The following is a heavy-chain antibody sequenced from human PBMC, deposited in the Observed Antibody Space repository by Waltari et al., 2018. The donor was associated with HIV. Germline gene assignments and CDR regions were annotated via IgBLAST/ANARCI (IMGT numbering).Heavy chain of an antibody. V-gene: IGHV3-13*04. J-gene: IGHJ6*02. Sequence: EVLLEESGGGLAQHGGSLSLSCAASGFSFSTYDMHWVRQGTGKGLEWVSGIGSAGDTYYTDSVKGRFTISRENAKSSLYLQMNSLRVEDTGMYYCARGYNWNDDAYYGMDVWGQGTTVTVSS. CDR2: IGSAGDT. CDR1: GFSFSTYD. CDR3: ARGYNWNDDAYYGMDV. D-gene: IGHD1-1*01.